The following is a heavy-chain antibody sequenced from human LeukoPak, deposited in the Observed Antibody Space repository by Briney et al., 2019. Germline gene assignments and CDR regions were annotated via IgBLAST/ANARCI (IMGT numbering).Heavy chain of an antibody. CDR2: IIPIFGTA. J-gene: IGHJ3*02. D-gene: IGHD1-20*01. V-gene: IGHV1-69*05. CDR3: AAEPGKYNWNDFDAFDI. CDR1: GGTFSSYA. Sequence: SVKVSCKASGGTFSSYAISWVRQAPGQGLEWMGGIIPIFGTANYAQTFQGRVTTTTDESTSTAYLELSSLRSEDTAVYYCAAEPGKYNWNDFDAFDIWGQGTMVTVSS.